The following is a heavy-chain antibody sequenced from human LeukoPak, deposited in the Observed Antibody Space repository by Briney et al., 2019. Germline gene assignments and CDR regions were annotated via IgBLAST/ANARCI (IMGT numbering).Heavy chain of an antibody. CDR2: ISGSGDTT. J-gene: IGHJ6*03. CDR3: AKDTSAWWYHRAYMNV. D-gene: IGHD2-15*01. V-gene: IGHV3-23*01. Sequence: GGSQRLSCAASGFTFSNYAMSWVRQAPGGGLEWVSAISGSGDTTFHADSVKGRFTTPRDNSKNTLSLQMSGLRVEDSAVYFCAKDTSAWWYHRAYMNVWGTGNTGSVSS. CDR1: GFTFSNYA.